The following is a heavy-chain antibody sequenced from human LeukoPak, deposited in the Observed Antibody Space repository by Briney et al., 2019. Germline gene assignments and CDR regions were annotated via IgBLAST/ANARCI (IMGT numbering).Heavy chain of an antibody. Sequence: GGSLRLSCAASGFTFSSYAMSWVRQAPGKGLEWVSAISGSGGSTYYADSVKGRFTISRDNSKNTLYLQMNSLRAEDTAVYYCANGFDSSSWPLPVWYWGQGTLVTVSS. J-gene: IGHJ4*02. V-gene: IGHV3-23*01. CDR2: ISGSGGST. CDR3: ANGFDSSSWPLPVWY. CDR1: GFTFSSYA. D-gene: IGHD6-13*01.